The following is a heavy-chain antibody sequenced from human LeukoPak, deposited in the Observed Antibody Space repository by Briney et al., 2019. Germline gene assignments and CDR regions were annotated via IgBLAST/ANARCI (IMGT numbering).Heavy chain of an antibody. Sequence: GGSLRLSCAASGFTFSSYSLNWVRQAPGKGLEWVSSISGSSSYIYYADSVKGRFTISRDNAKNSLYLQMNSLRAEDTAVYYCAELGITMIGGVWGKGTTVTISS. V-gene: IGHV3-21*01. CDR1: GFTFSSYS. CDR2: ISGSSSYI. D-gene: IGHD3-10*02. CDR3: AELGITMIGGV. J-gene: IGHJ6*04.